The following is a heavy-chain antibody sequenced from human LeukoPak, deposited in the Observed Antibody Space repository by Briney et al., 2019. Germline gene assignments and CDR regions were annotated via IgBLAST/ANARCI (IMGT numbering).Heavy chain of an antibody. D-gene: IGHD6-19*01. V-gene: IGHV3-7*01. Sequence: GGSLRLSCAASGFTFSSYWMSWVCQAPGKGLEWVANIKQDGSEKYYVDSVKGRFTISRDNAKNSLYLQMNSLRAEDTAVYYCARDFMRVAGTYDYWGQGTLVTVSS. CDR1: GFTFSSYW. J-gene: IGHJ4*02. CDR3: ARDFMRVAGTYDY. CDR2: IKQDGSEK.